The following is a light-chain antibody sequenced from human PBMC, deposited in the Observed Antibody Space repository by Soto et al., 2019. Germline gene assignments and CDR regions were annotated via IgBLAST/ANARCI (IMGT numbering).Light chain of an antibody. V-gene: IGKV3-20*01. J-gene: IGKJ2*01. CDR1: QSVSSNY. CDR2: GAS. CDR3: QQYHASSPYT. Sequence: EIVLTQSPGTLSLSPGERATLSCRASQSVSSNYLGWYQQKPGQAPRLLIYGASNRATGIPDRFSGSGSGTDFTLTISRLEPEDFAVYFCQQYHASSPYTFGQGTKLEIE.